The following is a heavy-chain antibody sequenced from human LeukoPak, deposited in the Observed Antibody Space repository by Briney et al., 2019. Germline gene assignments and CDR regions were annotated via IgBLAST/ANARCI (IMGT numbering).Heavy chain of an antibody. CDR2: IYYSGST. Sequence: SETLSLTCTVSGDSLSSYYWNWVRQPPGKGLEWIGYIYYSGSTNYNPSLKSRVIISVDTSKNQFSLKLSSVTAADTAVYYCARHYGPWGQGTLFTVSS. V-gene: IGHV4-59*01. CDR3: ARHYGP. D-gene: IGHD3-16*01. CDR1: GDSLSSYY. J-gene: IGHJ5*02.